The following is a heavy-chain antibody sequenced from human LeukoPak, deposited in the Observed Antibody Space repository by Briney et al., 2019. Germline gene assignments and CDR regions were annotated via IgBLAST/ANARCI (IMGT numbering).Heavy chain of an antibody. CDR1: GYSFTSYW. Sequence: GESLKISCKGSGYSFTSYWIGWVRQMPGKGLEWMGIIYPGDSDTRYSPSFQGQVTISADKSISTAYLQWSSLKASDTAMYYCARRSLVAQLGDYGMDVWGQGTTVTVSS. CDR3: ARRSLVAQLGDYGMDV. CDR2: IYPGDSDT. V-gene: IGHV5-51*01. D-gene: IGHD6-13*01. J-gene: IGHJ6*02.